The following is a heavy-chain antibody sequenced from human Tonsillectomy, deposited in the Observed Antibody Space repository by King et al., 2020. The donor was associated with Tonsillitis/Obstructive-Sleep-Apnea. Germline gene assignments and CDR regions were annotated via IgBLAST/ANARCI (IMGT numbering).Heavy chain of an antibody. D-gene: IGHD6-13*01. Sequence: QLVQSGAEVKKPGASVKVSCKASRYTFNGYYIHWVRQAPGQGLEWMGWINPNGGGTNYAQKFQGRVTMTRDTSISTGYMELSRLRSDDTAVYYCATVVTISAAGRISNWYFDLWGRGTLVTVSS. J-gene: IGHJ2*01. CDR2: INPNGGGT. CDR1: RYTFNGYY. V-gene: IGHV1-2*02. CDR3: ATVVTISAAGRISNWYFDL.